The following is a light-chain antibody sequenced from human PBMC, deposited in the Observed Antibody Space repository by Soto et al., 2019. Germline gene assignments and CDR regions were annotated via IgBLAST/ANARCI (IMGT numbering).Light chain of an antibody. V-gene: IGLV1-44*01. Sequence: QSVLTQPPSASGTPGQRVSISCSGSSSNIGSNSVNWYQQLPGTAPKLLIHSNDQRPSGVPDRFSGSKSGTSASLAISGLPSGDEADYHCATWDDSLNGYVFGTGTKVTVL. CDR2: SND. CDR1: SSNIGSNS. CDR3: ATWDDSLNGYV. J-gene: IGLJ1*01.